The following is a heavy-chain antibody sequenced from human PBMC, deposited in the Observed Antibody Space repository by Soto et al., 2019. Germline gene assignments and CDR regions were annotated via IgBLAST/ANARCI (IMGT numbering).Heavy chain of an antibody. CDR3: AREGDCSSTSCYGGQIDY. J-gene: IGHJ4*02. Sequence: QVQLQESGPGLVKPSQTLSLTCTVSGGSISSGGYYWSWIRQHPGKGLEWIGYIYYSGSTYYNPSLKSRVTISVDTSKNQFSLKLRSVTAADTAVYYCAREGDCSSTSCYGGQIDYWGQGTLVTVSS. CDR1: GGSISSGGYY. V-gene: IGHV4-31*03. D-gene: IGHD2-2*01. CDR2: IYYSGST.